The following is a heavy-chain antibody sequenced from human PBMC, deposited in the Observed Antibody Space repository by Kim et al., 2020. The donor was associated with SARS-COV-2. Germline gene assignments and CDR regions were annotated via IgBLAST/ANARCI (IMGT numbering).Heavy chain of an antibody. J-gene: IGHJ6*02. Sequence: SETLSLICAVYGGSFNDYYWSWIRQPPGKGLEWIGEINHSGSTNYNPSLRSRVIISVDTSKNQFSLKLSSVTAADTAVYYCAGGQDVDSGRYGGMDVWG. CDR2: INHSGST. CDR3: AGGQDVDSGRYGGMDV. D-gene: IGHD3-10*01. V-gene: IGHV4-34*01. CDR1: GGSFNDYY.